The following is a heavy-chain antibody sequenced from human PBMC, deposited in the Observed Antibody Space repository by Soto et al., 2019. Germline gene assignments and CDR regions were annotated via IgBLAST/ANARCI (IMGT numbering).Heavy chain of an antibody. D-gene: IGHD4-17*01. CDR1: GYTFTSYG. CDR3: ARGDDYGDYLFDY. V-gene: IGHV1-18*04. CDR2: ISANNGST. J-gene: IGHJ4*02. Sequence: ASVKVSCKASGYTFTSYGISWVRQAPGQGLEWMGWISANNGSTNYAQKFQGRVTMTRDTSISTAYMELSRLRSDDTAVYYCARGDDYGDYLFDYWGLGTLVTVSS.